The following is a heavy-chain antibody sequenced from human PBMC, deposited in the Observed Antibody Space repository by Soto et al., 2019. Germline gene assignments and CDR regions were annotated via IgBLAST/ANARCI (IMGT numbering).Heavy chain of an antibody. CDR1: GYTFTSYG. V-gene: IGHV1-18*04. J-gene: IGHJ3*02. CDR2: ISAYNGNT. D-gene: IGHD3-22*01. Sequence: ASVKVSCKASGYTFTSYGISWVRQAPGQGLEWMGWISAYNGNTNYAQKLQGRVTMTTDTSTSTAYMELRSLRSDDAAVYYGARDRITMIVVVHDAFDIWGQGTMVTVSS. CDR3: ARDRITMIVVVHDAFDI.